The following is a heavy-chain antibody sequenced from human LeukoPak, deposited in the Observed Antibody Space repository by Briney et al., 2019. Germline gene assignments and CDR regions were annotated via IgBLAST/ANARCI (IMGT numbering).Heavy chain of an antibody. Sequence: PGGSLRLSCVGSGFTFSDYWMSWVRQAPGKGLEWVANIKQDGSEKDYVDALKGRFTISRDNAKNSLYRQMNSLRAEDTAVYYCARWLELMRNFDWWGQGTLVTVSS. D-gene: IGHD5-24*01. V-gene: IGHV3-7*01. J-gene: IGHJ4*02. CDR1: GFTFSDYW. CDR2: IKQDGSEK. CDR3: ARWLELMRNFDW.